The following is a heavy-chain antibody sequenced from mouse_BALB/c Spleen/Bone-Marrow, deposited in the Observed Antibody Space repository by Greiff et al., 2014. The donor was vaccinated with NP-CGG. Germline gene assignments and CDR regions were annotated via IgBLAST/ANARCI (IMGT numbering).Heavy chain of an antibody. J-gene: IGHJ4*01. V-gene: IGHV3-2*02. CDR3: ARYYGSSYYAMDY. CDR2: ISYSGST. D-gene: IGHD1-1*01. CDR1: GYSITSDYA. Sequence: EVQLQQSGPGLVKPSQFLSLTCTVTGYSITSDYAWNWIRQFPGNKLEWMGYISYSGSTSYNPSLKSRISITRDTSKNQFFLQLNSVTTEDTATYYCARYYGSSYYAMDYWGQGTSVTVSS.